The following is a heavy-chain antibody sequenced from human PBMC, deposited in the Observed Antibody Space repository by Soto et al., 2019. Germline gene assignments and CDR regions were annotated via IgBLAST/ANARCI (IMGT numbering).Heavy chain of an antibody. D-gene: IGHD5-12*01. CDR1: GFSLSTREVG. Sequence: QITLKESGPTLVKPTQTLTLTCTFSGFSLSTREVGVGWIRQPTGKALEWLAVIYWDDDKRYSPSLKSRLTINKDTSKNQVVLRMTNMDPADTATYYCAHSRNGYAGYWGQGTLVTVSA. J-gene: IGHJ4*02. V-gene: IGHV2-5*02. CDR2: IYWDDDK. CDR3: AHSRNGYAGY.